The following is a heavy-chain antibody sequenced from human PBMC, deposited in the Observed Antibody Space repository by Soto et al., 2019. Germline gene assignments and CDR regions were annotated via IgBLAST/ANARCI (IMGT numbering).Heavy chain of an antibody. CDR2: ISAYNGNT. V-gene: IGHV1-18*01. CDR3: AREAAYYDFWSGYFPPRDYYYYGMDV. D-gene: IGHD3-3*01. J-gene: IGHJ6*04. CDR1: GYTFTSYG. Sequence: ASVKVSCKASGYTFTSYGISWVRQAPGQGLEWMGWISAYNGNTNYAQKLQGRVTMTTDTSTSTAHMELRSLRSDDTAVYYCAREAAYYDFWSGYFPPRDYYYYGMDVWGKGTTVTVSS.